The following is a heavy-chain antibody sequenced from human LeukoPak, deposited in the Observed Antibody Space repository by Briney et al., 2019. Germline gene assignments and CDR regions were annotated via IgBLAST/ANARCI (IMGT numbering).Heavy chain of an antibody. CDR2: TSSSSSYI. V-gene: IGHV3-21*01. D-gene: IGHD1-1*01. CDR3: ARDHGYNSGYFDY. J-gene: IGHJ4*02. CDR1: GFTFSSYS. Sequence: GGSLRLSCAASGFTFSSYSMNWVRQAPGTGLEWVSSTSSSSSYIYYADSVKGRFTISRDNAKNSLYLQMNSLRAEDTAVYYCARDHGYNSGYFDYWGQGTLVTVSS.